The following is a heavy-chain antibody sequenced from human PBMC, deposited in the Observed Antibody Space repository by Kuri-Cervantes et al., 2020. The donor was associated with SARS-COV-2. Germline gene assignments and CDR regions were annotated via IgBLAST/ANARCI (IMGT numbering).Heavy chain of an antibody. Sequence: GESLKISCAASGFIFSDAWMSWVRQAPGKGLEWIGRIKSKADDETRDYAGPVKGRFTISRDDSTNTLYLQMNSLKIEDTAMYYCTTGSIRGQWLVPRRHDAFDFRGQGTMVTVSS. CDR3: TTGSIRGQWLVPRRHDAFDF. D-gene: IGHD6-19*01. J-gene: IGHJ3*01. CDR2: IKSKADDETR. V-gene: IGHV3-15*01. CDR1: GFIFSDAW.